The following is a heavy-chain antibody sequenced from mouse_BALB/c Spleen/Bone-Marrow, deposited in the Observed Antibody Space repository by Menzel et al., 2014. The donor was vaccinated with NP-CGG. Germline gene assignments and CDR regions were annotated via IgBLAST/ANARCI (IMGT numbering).Heavy chain of an antibody. V-gene: IGHV1-26*01. J-gene: IGHJ3*01. CDR2: INPYNGAT. Sequence: EVQLQQSGPELVKPGASVKISCKASGYSFSDYYMHWVRLSHVRDLEWIGRINPYNGATSYKQNFQDKASLTVDKSSSTASMELHSLTSEDSAVYYCARGSYYSSRSFAYWGQGTLVTVSA. CDR3: ARGSYYSSRSFAY. CDR1: GYSFSDYY. D-gene: IGHD1-1*01.